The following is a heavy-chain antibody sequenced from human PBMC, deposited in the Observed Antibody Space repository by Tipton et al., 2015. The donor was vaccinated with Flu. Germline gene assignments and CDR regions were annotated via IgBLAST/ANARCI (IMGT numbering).Heavy chain of an antibody. CDR2: IYSSENT. V-gene: IGHV4-39*01. D-gene: IGHD3-10*01. CDR3: ARLDHPGAKYGMDV. J-gene: IGHJ6*02. CDR1: GGSISSSSYY. Sequence: TLSLTCIVSGGSISSSSYYWGWIRQSPGKGLEWIVSIYSSENTYYNPSLKSRVTISVDTSKDQFSLKLKSVTAADTALYYCARLDHPGAKYGMDVWGQGTTVTVSS.